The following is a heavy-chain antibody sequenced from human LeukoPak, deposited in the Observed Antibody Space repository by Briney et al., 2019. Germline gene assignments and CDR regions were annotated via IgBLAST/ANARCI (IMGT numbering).Heavy chain of an antibody. CDR3: TTTYYDILTGPEDAFDI. Sequence: GGSLRLSCAASGFTFSSYGMHWVRQAPGKGLEWVGRIKSKTDGGTTDYAAPVKGRFTISRDDSKNTLYLQMNSLKTEDTAVYYCTTTYYDILTGPEDAFDIWGQGTMVTVSS. CDR1: GFTFSSYG. J-gene: IGHJ3*02. CDR2: IKSKTDGGTT. D-gene: IGHD3-9*01. V-gene: IGHV3-15*01.